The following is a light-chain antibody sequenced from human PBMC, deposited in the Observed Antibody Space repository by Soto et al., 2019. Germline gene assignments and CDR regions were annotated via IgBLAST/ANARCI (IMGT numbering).Light chain of an antibody. V-gene: IGLV2-14*01. CDR2: EVT. CDR1: SSDVGGYEY. CDR3: CSYAGYSTSAV. Sequence: QSALTQPASVSGSPGQSITISCTGTSSDVGGYEYVSWFQQHPGKAPKLMIYEVTNRPSGVSNRFSGSKSGNTASLTISGLQAEDEADYYCCSYAGYSTSAVFGGGTKLTVL. J-gene: IGLJ2*01.